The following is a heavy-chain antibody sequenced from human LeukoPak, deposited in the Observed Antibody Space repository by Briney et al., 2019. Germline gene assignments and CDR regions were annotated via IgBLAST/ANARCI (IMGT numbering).Heavy chain of an antibody. J-gene: IGHJ4*02. Sequence: GGSLRLSCTASGFTFGVYAMSWVRQAPGKGLEWVVFIRSKAYGGTTEYAASVKGRFTISRDDSKTIAYLQMNVLQAEDTAVYYCTREDGYNRRFDYWGQGTLVTVSS. CDR2: IRSKAYGGTT. CDR3: TREDGYNRRFDY. CDR1: GFTFGVYA. D-gene: IGHD5-24*01. V-gene: IGHV3-49*04.